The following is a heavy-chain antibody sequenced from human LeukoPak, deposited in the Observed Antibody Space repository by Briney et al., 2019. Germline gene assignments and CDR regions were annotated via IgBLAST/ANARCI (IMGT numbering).Heavy chain of an antibody. CDR1: GFTFSTYS. J-gene: IGHJ4*02. CDR2: FSRGSGTI. Sequence: GGSVGLPCEASGFTFSTYSMNGASEAPGRGWEGFSYFSRGSGTIYYADSVKGRFTISRDNAKNSLYLQMNSLRAEDTAVYYCARGSGTYSLGFDYWGQGTLVTVSS. V-gene: IGHV3-48*01. CDR3: ARGSGTYSLGFDY. D-gene: IGHD1-26*01.